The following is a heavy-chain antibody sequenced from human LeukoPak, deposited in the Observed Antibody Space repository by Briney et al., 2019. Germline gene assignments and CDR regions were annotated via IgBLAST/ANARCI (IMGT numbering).Heavy chain of an antibody. J-gene: IGHJ4*02. CDR3: ARHAGDTVTSIFGY. D-gene: IGHD4-17*01. Sequence: SETLSLTCTVSGSSISSGGYYWSWIRQHPGKGLEWIGYIYYSGSTYYNPSLKSRVTISVDTSKNQFSLKLSSVTAADTAVYYCARHAGDTVTSIFGYWGQGTLVTVSS. CDR1: GSSISSGGYY. CDR2: IYYSGST. V-gene: IGHV4-31*03.